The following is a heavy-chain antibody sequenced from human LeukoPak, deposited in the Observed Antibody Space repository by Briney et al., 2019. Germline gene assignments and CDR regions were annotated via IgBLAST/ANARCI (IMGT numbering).Heavy chain of an antibody. CDR3: ARDVDSGADY. CDR1: GDSLSSNIAA. Sequence: SQTLSLTCAISGDSLSSNIAAWNWIRQSPSRGLEWLGRTYYRSKWQTEYAVSLKSRLTITPDTSKNQFSLHLNSVTPEGTAVYYCARDVDSGADYWGQGTLVTVSS. V-gene: IGHV6-1*01. CDR2: TYYRSKWQT. J-gene: IGHJ4*02. D-gene: IGHD4-17*01.